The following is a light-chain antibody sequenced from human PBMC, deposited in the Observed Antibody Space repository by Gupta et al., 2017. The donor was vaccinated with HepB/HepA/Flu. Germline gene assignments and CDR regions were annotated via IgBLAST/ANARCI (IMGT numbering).Light chain of an antibody. CDR3: AAWDDSLNGFYV. Sequence: QSVLTQPPSASGTPGQRVTLSCSGSSSNIGSNTVNWYQRLPGTAPKLLIYSNNQRPSGVPDRFSGSKSGTSASLAISGLQSEDEADYYCAAWDDSLNGFYVFGTGTKVTVL. J-gene: IGLJ1*01. V-gene: IGLV1-44*01. CDR2: SNN. CDR1: SSNIGSNT.